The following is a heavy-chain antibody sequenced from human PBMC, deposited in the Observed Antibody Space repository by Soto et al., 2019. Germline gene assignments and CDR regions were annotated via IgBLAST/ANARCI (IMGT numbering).Heavy chain of an antibody. CDR2: TYFRSKWYN. Sequence: SQPLSLTCSISGASVSSNTASWNCSRQSPSRGLEWLGRTYFRSKWYNDYAVSVKSRIIINPDTSNNQFSLQLNSVTPEDTAVYFCAKGDNLGPKTGYAFDPWGQGIMVTVSS. J-gene: IGHJ5*02. V-gene: IGHV6-1*01. CDR1: GASVSSNTAS. CDR3: AKGDNLGPKTGYAFDP. D-gene: IGHD5-12*01.